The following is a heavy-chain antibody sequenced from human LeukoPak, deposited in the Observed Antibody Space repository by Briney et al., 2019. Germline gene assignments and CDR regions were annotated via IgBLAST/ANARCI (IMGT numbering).Heavy chain of an antibody. CDR1: GFTFSSHA. CDR3: AKIYGYSSDWSDY. Sequence: PGGSLRLSCAASGFTFSSHAMSWLRQAPGKGLEWVSGISGSGGTTYYADSVKGRFTISRDNSKNTLYLQMNSLRAEDTAVYYCAKIYGYSSDWSDYWGQGTLVTVSS. D-gene: IGHD6-19*01. J-gene: IGHJ4*02. V-gene: IGHV3-23*01. CDR2: ISGSGGTT.